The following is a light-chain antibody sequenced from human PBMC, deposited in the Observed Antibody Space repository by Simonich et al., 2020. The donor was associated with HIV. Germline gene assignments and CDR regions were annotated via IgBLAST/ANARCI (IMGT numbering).Light chain of an antibody. CDR1: SSNIGAGYD. CDR3: QSYDSSLSASV. Sequence: QSVLTQPPSVSGAPGQRVTISCTGSSSNIGAGYDVHWYQQLPGPAPKLLTYWNNNRPSGVPDRFSGSKSGTSASLAITGLQAEDEADYYCQSYDSSLSASVFGGGTKLTVL. V-gene: IGLV1-40*01. CDR2: WNN. J-gene: IGLJ2*01.